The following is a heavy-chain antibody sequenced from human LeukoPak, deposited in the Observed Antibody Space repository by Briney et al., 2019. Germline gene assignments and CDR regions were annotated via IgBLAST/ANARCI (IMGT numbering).Heavy chain of an antibody. CDR2: IHSDGIGT. Sequence: PGGSLRLSCAASGXSFSSYWMHWIRQAPGKGLVWVSRIHSDGIGTSYADSVRGRFIISRDNAKNTLYLQMNSLRAEDTAVYYCARDQGSFDYWGQGTLVTVSS. CDR3: ARDQGSFDY. CDR1: GXSFSSYW. J-gene: IGHJ4*02. V-gene: IGHV3-74*01.